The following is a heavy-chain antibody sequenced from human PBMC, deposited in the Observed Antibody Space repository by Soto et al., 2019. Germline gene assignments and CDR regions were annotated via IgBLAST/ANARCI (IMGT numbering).Heavy chain of an antibody. J-gene: IGHJ6*02. D-gene: IGHD2-15*01. Sequence: ASVKVSCKASGYTNTGYYMHWVRQAPGQGLEWMGWINPNSGGTNYAQKFQGWVTMTRDTSISTAYMELSRPRSDDTAVYYCARERYCSGGSCSPEGYYYYGMDVWGQGTTVTVSS. CDR2: INPNSGGT. CDR3: ARERYCSGGSCSPEGYYYYGMDV. V-gene: IGHV1-2*04. CDR1: GYTNTGYY.